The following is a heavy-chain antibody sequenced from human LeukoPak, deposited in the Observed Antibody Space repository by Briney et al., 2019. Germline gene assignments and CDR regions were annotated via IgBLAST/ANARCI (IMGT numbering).Heavy chain of an antibody. Sequence: SETLSLTRAVYGGSFSGYYWSWIRQPPGKGLEWIGEINHSGSTNYNPSLKSRVTISVDTSKNQFSLKLSSVTAADTAVYYCACQTSNWFDYWGQGTLVTVSS. J-gene: IGHJ4*02. D-gene: IGHD6-13*01. V-gene: IGHV4-34*01. CDR1: GGSFSGYY. CDR2: INHSGST. CDR3: ACQTSNWFDY.